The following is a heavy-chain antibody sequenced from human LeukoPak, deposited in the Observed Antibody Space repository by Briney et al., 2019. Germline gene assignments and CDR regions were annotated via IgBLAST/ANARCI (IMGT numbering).Heavy chain of an antibody. CDR1: GYRFTSYW. Sequence: GEALKISGKGSGYRFTSYWIGWVRQMPGKGLEGMGIIYPGDSDTRYSPSFQGQVTISADKSISTAYLQWSSLKASDTAMYYCARRVDTAMDSFDYWGQGTLVTVSS. J-gene: IGHJ4*02. D-gene: IGHD5-18*01. CDR2: IYPGDSDT. V-gene: IGHV5-51*01. CDR3: ARRVDTAMDSFDY.